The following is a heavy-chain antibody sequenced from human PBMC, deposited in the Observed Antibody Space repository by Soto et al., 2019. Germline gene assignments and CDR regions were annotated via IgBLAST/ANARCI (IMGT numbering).Heavy chain of an antibody. D-gene: IGHD5-18*01. CDR2: ISTYNGRT. CDR1: GDGFTCCC. Sequence: GSAKACWEAGGDGFTCCCIASVRQVTGQGPEWMGWISTYNGRTNYAQNVQGRVVMTADTSTKIGYWEVRNLTSDDTAMYYCGRCRTYSYVIDIWGQGPTVSVSS. J-gene: IGHJ6*02. CDR3: GRCRTYSYVIDI. V-gene: IGHV1-18*01.